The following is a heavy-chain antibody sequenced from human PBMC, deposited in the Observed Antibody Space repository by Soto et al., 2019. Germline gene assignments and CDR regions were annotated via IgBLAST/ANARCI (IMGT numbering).Heavy chain of an antibody. J-gene: IGHJ6*02. CDR1: GFSLTTGGMG. CDR3: VHSRCGGDCLQSYSSHYYYGMDI. V-gene: IGHV2-5*02. Sequence: SGPTLVNPTQTLTLACTFSGFSLTTGGMGVGWIRQPPGKAPEWLALIYWDGDRRYRPSLMSRLTIAKDTSKNQVVLTMTNMDPVDTATYYCVHSRCGGDCLQSYSSHYYYGMDIWGQGTTVTVSS. CDR2: IYWDGDR. D-gene: IGHD2-21*02.